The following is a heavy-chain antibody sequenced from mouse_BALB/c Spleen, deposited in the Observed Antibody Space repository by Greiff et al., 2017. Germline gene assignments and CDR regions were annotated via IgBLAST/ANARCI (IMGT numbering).Heavy chain of an antibody. V-gene: IGHV2-9*02. J-gene: IGHJ4*01. Sequence: VQLQQSGPGLVAPSQSLSITCTVSGFSLTSYGVHWVRQPPGKGLEWLGVIWAGGSTNYNSALMSRLSISKDNSKSQVFLKMNSLQTDDTAMYYCAREKNYRYDGGSMDYWGQGTSVTVSS. CDR1: GFSLTSYG. CDR3: AREKNYRYDGGSMDY. CDR2: IWAGGST. D-gene: IGHD2-14*01.